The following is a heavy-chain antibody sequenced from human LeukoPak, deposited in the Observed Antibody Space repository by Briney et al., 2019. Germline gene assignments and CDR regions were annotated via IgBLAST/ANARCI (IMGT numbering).Heavy chain of an antibody. D-gene: IGHD3-10*01. V-gene: IGHV3-21*01. CDR3: ARDPMVRGDPGDY. CDR1: GFTFSSYS. CDR2: ISSSSSYI. J-gene: IGHJ4*02. Sequence: PGGSLRLSCAASGFTFSSYSMSWVRQAPGKGLEWVSSISSSSSYIYYADSVKGRFTISRDNAKNSLYLQMNSLRDEDTAVYYCARDPMVRGDPGDYWGQGTLVTVSS.